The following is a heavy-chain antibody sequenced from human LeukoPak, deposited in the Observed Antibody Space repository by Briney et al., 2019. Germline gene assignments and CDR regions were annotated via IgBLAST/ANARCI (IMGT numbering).Heavy chain of an antibody. CDR2: IYYSGSA. D-gene: IGHD1-7*01. V-gene: IGHV4-31*03. Sequence: SETLSLTCTVSGGSIRSGGYYWSWIRQHPGKGLEWIGYIYYSGSAYYNPSLKSRVTISVDTSKNQFSLKLSSVTAADTAVYYCARDNWNYHGYYYGMDVWGQGTTVTVSS. CDR1: GGSIRSGGYY. CDR3: ARDNWNYHGYYYGMDV. J-gene: IGHJ6*02.